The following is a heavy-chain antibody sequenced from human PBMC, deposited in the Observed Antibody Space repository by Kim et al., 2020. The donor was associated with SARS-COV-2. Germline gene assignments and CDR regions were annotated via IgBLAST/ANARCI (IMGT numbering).Heavy chain of an antibody. V-gene: IGHV3-53*04. Sequence: GGSLRLSCAASGFTVSSNYMSWVRQAPGKGLEWVSVIYSGGSTYYADSVKGRFTISRHNSKNTLYLQMNSLRAEDTAVYYCASRDSYYYGSGSYYNGYYGMDVWGQGTTVTVSS. CDR2: IYSGGST. CDR1: GFTVSSNY. J-gene: IGHJ6*02. D-gene: IGHD3-10*01. CDR3: ASRDSYYYGSGSYYNGYYGMDV.